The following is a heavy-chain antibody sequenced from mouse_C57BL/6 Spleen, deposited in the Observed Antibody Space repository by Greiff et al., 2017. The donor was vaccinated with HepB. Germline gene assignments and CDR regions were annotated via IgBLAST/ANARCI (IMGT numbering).Heavy chain of an antibody. D-gene: IGHD1-1*01. V-gene: IGHV1-81*01. CDR1: GYTFTSYG. CDR3: ARPITTVVAYYFDY. Sequence: LVESGAELARPGASVKLSCKASGYTFTSYGISWVKQRTGQGLEWIGEIYPRSGNTYYNEKFKGKATLTADKSSSTAYMELRSLTSEDSAVYFCARPITTVVAYYFDYWGQGTTLTVSS. CDR2: IYPRSGNT. J-gene: IGHJ2*01.